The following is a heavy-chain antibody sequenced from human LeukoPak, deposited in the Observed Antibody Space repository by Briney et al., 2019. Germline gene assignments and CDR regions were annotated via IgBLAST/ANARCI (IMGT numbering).Heavy chain of an antibody. CDR1: GFSLSTSGAG. CDR3: AHSYGWRWLQAGDLDY. D-gene: IGHD5-24*01. CDR2: IYWNDDK. Sequence: SGPTLVNPTQTLTLTCTFSGFSLSTSGAGVGWIRQPPGKALEWLALIYWNDDKRYSPSLKSRLTITKDTSKNQVVLTMTNMDPVDTATYYCAHSYGWRWLQAGDLDYWGQGTLVTVSS. V-gene: IGHV2-5*01. J-gene: IGHJ4*02.